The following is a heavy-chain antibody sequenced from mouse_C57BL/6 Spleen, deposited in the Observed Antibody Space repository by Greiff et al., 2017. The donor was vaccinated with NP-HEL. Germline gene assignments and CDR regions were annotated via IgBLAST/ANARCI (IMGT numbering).Heavy chain of an antibody. CDR2: IYPGSGNT. CDR3: ARSEVYFDY. Sequence: VQLQQPGAELVRPGASVKLSCKASGYTFTDYYIHLVKQRPGQGLEWIARIYPGSGNTYYNEKFKGKATLTAEKSSSTAYMQLSSLTSVDSAVYICARSEVYFDYWGQGTTLTVSS. V-gene: IGHV1-76*01. CDR1: GYTFTDYY. J-gene: IGHJ2*01.